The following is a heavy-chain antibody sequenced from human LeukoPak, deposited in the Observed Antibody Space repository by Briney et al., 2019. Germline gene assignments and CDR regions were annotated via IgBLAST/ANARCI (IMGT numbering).Heavy chain of an antibody. V-gene: IGHV3-23*01. CDR3: AKDRLTLDAFDI. J-gene: IGHJ3*02. CDR1: GFTFSSYA. CDR2: ISGGSGGST. D-gene: IGHD4-23*01. Sequence: GGSLRLSCAASGFTFSSYAMSWVRQAPGKGLEWVSGISGGSGGSTYYADSVKGRFTISRDNSKNTLYLQMNSLRAEDTAVYYCAKDRLTLDAFDIWGQGTMVTVSS.